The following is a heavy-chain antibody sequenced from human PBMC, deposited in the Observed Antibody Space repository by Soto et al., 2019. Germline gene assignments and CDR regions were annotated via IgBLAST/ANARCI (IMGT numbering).Heavy chain of an antibody. CDR1: GYSFTSYR. Sequence: PGESLKISCKGSGYSFTSYRIGWVRKMPGKGLEWMGIIYPGDSDTRYSPSFQGQVTISADKSISTAYLQWSSLKASDTAMYYCARQEELPGDYASYAVYYGMDVWGQGTTVTVSS. D-gene: IGHD4-17*01. CDR3: ARQEELPGDYASYAVYYGMDV. J-gene: IGHJ6*02. CDR2: IYPGDSDT. V-gene: IGHV5-51*01.